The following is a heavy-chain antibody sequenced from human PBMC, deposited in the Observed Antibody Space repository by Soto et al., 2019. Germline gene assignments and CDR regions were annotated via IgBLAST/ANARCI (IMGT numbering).Heavy chain of an antibody. CDR3: ARDTHYYYGMDV. V-gene: IGHV1-69*08. CDR2: IITILGIA. J-gene: IGHJ6*02. Sequence: QVQLVQSGAEVKKPGSSVKVSCKASGGTFSSYTISWVRQAPGQGLEWMGRIITILGIANYAQKVQGRVTITADKSTSTAYMELSSRRSEDTAVYYCARDTHYYYGMDVWGQGTTVTVSS. CDR1: GGTFSSYT.